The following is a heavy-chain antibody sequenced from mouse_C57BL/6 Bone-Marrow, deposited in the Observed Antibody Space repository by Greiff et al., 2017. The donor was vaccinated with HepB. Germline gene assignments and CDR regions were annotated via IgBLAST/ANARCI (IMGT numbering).Heavy chain of an antibody. J-gene: IGHJ2*01. CDR1: GFTFSDAW. CDR2: IRNKANNHAT. D-gene: IGHD2-4*01. V-gene: IGHV6-6*01. CDR3: TRPYDYDGGFDY. Sequence: EVQLVESGGGLVQPGGSMKLSCAASGFTFSDAWMDWVRQSPEKGLEWVAEIRNKANNHATYYAESVKGRFTISRDDSKSSVYLQMNSLRAEDTGIYYCTRPYDYDGGFDYWGQGTTLTVSS.